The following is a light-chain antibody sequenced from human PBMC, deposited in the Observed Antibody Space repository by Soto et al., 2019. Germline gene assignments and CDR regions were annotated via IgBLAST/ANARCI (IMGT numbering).Light chain of an antibody. Sequence: EIVLTQSPGTLSLSPGERATLSCRASQSVSSSYLAWYQQKPGEAPRLLIYGSSRRATCIPDRFSGSGSETDFTLTISRLEPEDFAVYYCQRYGNSPPYPIGQTTKLEIK. CDR1: QSVSSSY. J-gene: IGKJ2*01. V-gene: IGKV3-20*01. CDR2: GSS. CDR3: QRYGNSPPYP.